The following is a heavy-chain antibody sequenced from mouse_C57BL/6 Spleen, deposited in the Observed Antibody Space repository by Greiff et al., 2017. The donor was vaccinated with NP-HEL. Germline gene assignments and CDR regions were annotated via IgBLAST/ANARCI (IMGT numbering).Heavy chain of an antibody. CDR3: ARRDDSSGPWFAY. V-gene: IGHV1-52*01. CDR2: IDPSDSET. Sequence: QVQLQQPGAELVRPGSSVKLSCKASGYTFTSYWMHWVKQRPIQGLEWIGNIDPSDSETHYNQKFKDKATLTVDKSSSTAYMQLSSLTSEDSAVYYCARRDDSSGPWFAYWGQGTLVTVSA. J-gene: IGHJ3*01. CDR1: GYTFTSYW. D-gene: IGHD3-2*02.